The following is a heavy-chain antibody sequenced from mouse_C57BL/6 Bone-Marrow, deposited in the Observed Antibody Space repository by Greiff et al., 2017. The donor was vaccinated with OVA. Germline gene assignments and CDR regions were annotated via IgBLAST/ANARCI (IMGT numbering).Heavy chain of an antibody. CDR3: ARRYYGSRAWFAY. J-gene: IGHJ3*01. CDR1: GYTFTSYG. CDR2: IYPRSGNT. Sequence: VQLVESGAELARPGASVKLSCKASGYTFTSYGISWVKQRTGQGLEWIGEIYPRSGNTYYNEKFKGKATLTADKSSSTVYMELRSLTSEDSAVYFCARRYYGSRAWFAYWGQGTLVTVSA. D-gene: IGHD1-1*01. V-gene: IGHV1-81*01.